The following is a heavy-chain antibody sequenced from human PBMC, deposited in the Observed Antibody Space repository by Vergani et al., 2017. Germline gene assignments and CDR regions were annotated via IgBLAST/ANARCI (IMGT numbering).Heavy chain of an antibody. D-gene: IGHD3-9*01. Sequence: QVQVVQSGAEVKKSGASVKVSCKTSGYTFSNYYMHWVRQAPGQGLEWMGIINPSGGHTNYAQKFQGRVTMTRDTSTSTVYMELSSLRSEDTAIYYCARGDYGILTGYGYWGQGTLVTVPA. CDR1: GYTFSNYY. CDR3: ARGDYGILTGYGY. V-gene: IGHV1-46*03. J-gene: IGHJ4*01. CDR2: INPSGGHT.